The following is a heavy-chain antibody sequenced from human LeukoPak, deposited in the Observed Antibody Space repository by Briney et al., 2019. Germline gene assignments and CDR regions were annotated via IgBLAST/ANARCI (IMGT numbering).Heavy chain of an antibody. CDR3: TRHSRDSGGAFQY. CDR2: FDDSGST. Sequence: KPSETLSPTCTVSGGSMSDFYWGWIRQPPREGLGWIGYFDDSGSTSYNPSLKSRVTISVDTSKNQLSLKLNSATAADTAVYYCTRHSRDSGGAFQYWGQGTPVTVSS. CDR1: GGSMSDFY. V-gene: IGHV4-59*08. J-gene: IGHJ1*01. D-gene: IGHD4-23*01.